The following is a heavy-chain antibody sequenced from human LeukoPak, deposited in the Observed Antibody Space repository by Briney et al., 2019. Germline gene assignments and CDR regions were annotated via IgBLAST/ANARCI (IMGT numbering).Heavy chain of an antibody. CDR3: VRGERQWDQFDY. CDR2: IKQDGSEK. J-gene: IGHJ4*02. CDR1: GFTFSRYW. V-gene: IGHV3-7*01. D-gene: IGHD1-26*01. Sequence: PGGSLRLSSAASGFTFSRYWMSWVRQAPGKGLEWVANIKQDGSEKYYVDSVKGRFTISRDNAKNSLYLQMNSLRAEDTAVYYCVRGERQWDQFDYWGQGTPVTVSS.